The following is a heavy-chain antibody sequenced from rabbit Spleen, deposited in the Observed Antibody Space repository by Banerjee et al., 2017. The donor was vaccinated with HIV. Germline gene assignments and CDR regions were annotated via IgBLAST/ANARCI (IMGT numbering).Heavy chain of an antibody. CDR3: ARDLTDAIGWNFGW. CDR2: IAGGSSGFT. V-gene: IGHV1S45*01. Sequence: QEQLVESGGGLVKPEGSLKLSCTASGFSFSSSDYICWVRQAPGKGLEWISCIAGGSSGFTYSATWAKGRFTISKTSSTTVTLQMTSLTAADTATYFCARDLTDAIGWNFGWWGQGTLVTVS. D-gene: IGHD4-1*01. J-gene: IGHJ6*01. CDR1: GFSFSSSDY.